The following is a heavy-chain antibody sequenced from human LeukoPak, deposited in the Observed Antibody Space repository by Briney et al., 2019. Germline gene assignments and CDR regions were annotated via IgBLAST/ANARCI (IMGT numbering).Heavy chain of an antibody. Sequence: PGGSLRLSCAASGFTFSSYWMSWVRQTPGKGLEWVSAISGSGGSTYYADSVKGRFTISRDNSKNTLYLRMNSLRAEDTAVYYCAKDHAMVVTLRGLVDYWGQGALVTVSS. J-gene: IGHJ4*02. V-gene: IGHV3-23*01. CDR3: AKDHAMVVTLRGLVDY. D-gene: IGHD4-23*01. CDR2: ISGSGGST. CDR1: GFTFSSYW.